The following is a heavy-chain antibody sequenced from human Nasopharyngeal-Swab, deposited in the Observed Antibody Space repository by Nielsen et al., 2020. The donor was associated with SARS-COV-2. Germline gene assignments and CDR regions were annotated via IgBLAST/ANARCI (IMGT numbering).Heavy chain of an antibody. J-gene: IGHJ3*01. Sequence: GESLKISCEASGFTFNRLAMSWVRQAPGQGLEWVAGISNNGDTTYYADSVEGRFTISRDNSKNKMFLQMNNLRPDETAVYYCAKAGRDISSTNDFDLWGQGTLVTVSS. CDR3: AKAGRDISSTNDFDL. CDR1: GFTFNRLA. V-gene: IGHV3-23*01. CDR2: ISNNGDTT. D-gene: IGHD3-9*01.